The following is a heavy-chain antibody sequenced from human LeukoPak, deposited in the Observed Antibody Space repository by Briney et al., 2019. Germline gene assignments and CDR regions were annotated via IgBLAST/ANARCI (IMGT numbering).Heavy chain of an antibody. D-gene: IGHD3-16*01. Sequence: GGSLSLSGEASGFSFSSYAWGWVGKPPGRGLFWVSRINSDGSGTNYADSVKGRFTISRDNAKNTLYLQMNSLRAEDTAVYYCARAGGTVTTQDYWGQGTLVTVSS. J-gene: IGHJ4*02. CDR3: ARAGGTVTTQDY. CDR2: INSDGSGT. CDR1: GFSFSSYA. V-gene: IGHV3-74*01.